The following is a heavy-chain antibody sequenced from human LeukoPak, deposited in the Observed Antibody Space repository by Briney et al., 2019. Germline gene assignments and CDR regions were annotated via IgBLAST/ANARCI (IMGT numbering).Heavy chain of an antibody. Sequence: GESLKISCKGSGYSFTSYYWIGWVRQMPGKGLEWMGIIYPGDSDTRYSPSFQGQVTISADKSISTAYLQWSSLKASDTAMYYCASLRSYSDAFDIWGQGTMVTVSS. CDR3: ASLRSYSDAFDI. V-gene: IGHV5-51*01. CDR1: GYSFTSYYW. J-gene: IGHJ3*02. CDR2: IYPGDSDT. D-gene: IGHD2-21*01.